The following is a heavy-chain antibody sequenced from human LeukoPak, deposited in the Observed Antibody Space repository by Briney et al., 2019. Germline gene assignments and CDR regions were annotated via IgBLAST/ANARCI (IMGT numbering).Heavy chain of an antibody. J-gene: IGHJ2*01. Sequence: SETLSLTCAVYGGSFSGYYWSWIRQPPGKGLEWIGEINHSGSTNYNPSLKSRVTISVDTSQNRLSLKLSSVTAADTAVYYCARVLEGSSGQHWYFDLWGRGTLVTVSS. V-gene: IGHV4-34*01. CDR2: INHSGST. D-gene: IGHD6-19*01. CDR1: GGSFSGYY. CDR3: ARVLEGSSGQHWYFDL.